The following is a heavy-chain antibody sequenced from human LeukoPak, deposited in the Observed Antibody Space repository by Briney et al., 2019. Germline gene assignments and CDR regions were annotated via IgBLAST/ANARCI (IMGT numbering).Heavy chain of an antibody. CDR3: ARPLEGTGGNWYFDL. D-gene: IGHD1-14*01. CDR1: GFTFSRYS. V-gene: IGHV3-21*01. Sequence: GGSLRLSCAASGFTFSRYSMNWVRQAPGKGLEWVSSIKSTSDFIFYADSVKGRCTVPRENARDSLYLQMNSLRAEDTAVYYCARPLEGTGGNWYFDLWGRGTLVTVSS. CDR2: IKSTSDFI. J-gene: IGHJ2*01.